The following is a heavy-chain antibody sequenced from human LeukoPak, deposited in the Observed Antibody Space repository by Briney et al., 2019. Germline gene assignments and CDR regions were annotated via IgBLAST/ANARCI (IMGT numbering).Heavy chain of an antibody. D-gene: IGHD1-7*01. V-gene: IGHV3-48*01. CDR3: ARDVGGGTKSY. J-gene: IGHJ4*02. CDR1: GFTFSSYS. CDR2: ISSSSSTI. Sequence: GGSLRLSCAASGFTFSSYSMNWVRQAPGKGLEWVSYISSSSSTIYYADSVKGRFTISRDHAKTSLYLQMNSLRAEDTAVYYCARDVGGGTKSYWGQGTLVTVSS.